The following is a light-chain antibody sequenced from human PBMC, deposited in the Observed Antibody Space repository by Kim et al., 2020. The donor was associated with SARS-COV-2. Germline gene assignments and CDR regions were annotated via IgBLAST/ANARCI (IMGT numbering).Light chain of an antibody. CDR3: NSRDSSGNHLV. CDR2: GKN. Sequence: GQSVRHTRQGDSHRTYDASWYQQKPSQAPVLVIYGKNNRPSGIPDRFSGSSSGNTASLPITGAQAEDEADYYCNSRDSSGNHLVFGGGTQLTVL. J-gene: IGLJ3*02. V-gene: IGLV3-19*01. CDR1: SHRTYD.